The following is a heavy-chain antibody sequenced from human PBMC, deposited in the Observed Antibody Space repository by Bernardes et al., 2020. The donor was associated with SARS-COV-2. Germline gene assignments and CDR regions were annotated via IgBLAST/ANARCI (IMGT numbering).Heavy chain of an antibody. V-gene: IGHV1-24*01. CDR1: GYTLTELS. CDR2: FDPDDGET. Sequence: ASVKVSCKASGYTLTELSMHWVRQAPGKGLEWMGGFDPDDGETIYAQKFQGRVTMTEDTSTDTAYMELSSLRSEDTAVYYCATAMAAAGNPVDYYYYYGIDVSGQGTTLTVS. D-gene: IGHD6-13*01. CDR3: ATAMAAAGNPVDYYYYYGIDV. J-gene: IGHJ6*02.